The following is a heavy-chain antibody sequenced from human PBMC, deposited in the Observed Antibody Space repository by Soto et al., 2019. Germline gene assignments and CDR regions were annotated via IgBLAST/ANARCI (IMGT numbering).Heavy chain of an antibody. CDR2: IRGDGSST. J-gene: IGHJ4*02. Sequence: EVQLVESGGGLVQPGGSLRLSCAASGFTFSFYWMHWVRQAPGKGLVWVSRIRGDGSSTSYADSLKGRFTISRDNAKNTVYVQFNSLRVEDTAVCYYERGVSGGWDYYFDYWGQGTLVTVSS. V-gene: IGHV3-74*01. D-gene: IGHD2-15*01. CDR3: ERGVSGGWDYYFDY. CDR1: GFTFSFYW.